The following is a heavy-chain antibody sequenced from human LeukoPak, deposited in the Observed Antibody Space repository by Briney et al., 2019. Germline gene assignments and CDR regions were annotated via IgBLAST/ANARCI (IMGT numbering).Heavy chain of an antibody. CDR3: AKGSGTAEEF. J-gene: IGHJ4*02. Sequence: PGGSLRLSCAASGFTFSSYAMSWVRQSPGKGLGWVSAISGSGGNTHYTDSVKGRFTISRDNSKNTLYLQMDSLRADDTAVYYCAKGSGTAEEFWGQGTLVTVSS. CDR1: GFTFSSYA. CDR2: ISGSGGNT. V-gene: IGHV3-23*01. D-gene: IGHD6-25*01.